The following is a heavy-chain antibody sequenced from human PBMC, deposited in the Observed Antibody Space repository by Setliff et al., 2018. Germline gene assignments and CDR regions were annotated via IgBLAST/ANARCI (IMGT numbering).Heavy chain of an antibody. CDR1: GFTFDDYG. V-gene: IGHV3-20*04. J-gene: IGHJ5*02. D-gene: IGHD6-19*01. CDR3: ASFIIGGWQNWFDP. CDR2: INWNGGST. Sequence: GSLRLSCAASGFTFDDYGMSWVRQAPGKGLEWVSGINWNGGSTGYADSVKGRFTISRDNSKNTLYLQMNSLRAEDTAVYYCASFIIGGWQNWFDPWGHGTLVTV.